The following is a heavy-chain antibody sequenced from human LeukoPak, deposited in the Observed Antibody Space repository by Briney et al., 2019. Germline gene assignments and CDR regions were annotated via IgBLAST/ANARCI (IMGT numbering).Heavy chain of an antibody. V-gene: IGHV3-21*01. CDR2: ISSSSSYI. CDR3: AKDRRQLWFDY. CDR1: GFTFSSYS. D-gene: IGHD5-18*01. Sequence: PGGSLRLSCAASGFTFSSYSMNWVRQAPGKGLEWVSSISSSSSYISYADSVKGRFTISRDNAKNTLYLQMNSLRAEDTAVYYCAKDRRQLWFDYWGQGTLVTVSS. J-gene: IGHJ4*02.